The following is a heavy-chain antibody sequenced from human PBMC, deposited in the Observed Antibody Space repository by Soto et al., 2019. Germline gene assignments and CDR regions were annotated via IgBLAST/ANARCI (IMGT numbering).Heavy chain of an antibody. CDR3: AKDSRAYSSGEVDY. CDR1: GFTFDDYA. D-gene: IGHD6-19*01. Sequence: EVQLVESGGGLVQPGRSLRLSCAASGFTFDDYAMHWVRQAPGKGLEWVSGISWNSGSIGYADSVKGRFTISRDNAKNSRYLQMNSLRAEDTALYYCAKDSRAYSSGEVDYWGQGTLVTVSS. J-gene: IGHJ4*02. CDR2: ISWNSGSI. V-gene: IGHV3-9*01.